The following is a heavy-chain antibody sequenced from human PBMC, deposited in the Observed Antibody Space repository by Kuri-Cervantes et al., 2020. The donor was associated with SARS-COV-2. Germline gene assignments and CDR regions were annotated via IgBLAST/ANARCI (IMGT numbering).Heavy chain of an antibody. J-gene: IGHJ6*03. CDR2: ISWNSGSI. V-gene: IGHV3-9*01. CDR3: AKPVYSSGWFAYSNYYYYYMDV. Sequence: SLKISCAASGFTFDDYAMHWVRQAPGKGLEWVSGISWNSGSIGYADSVKGRFTISRDNAKNSLYLQMNSLRAEDTAVYYCAKPVYSSGWFAYSNYYYYYMDVWGKGTTVTVSS. D-gene: IGHD6-19*01. CDR1: GFTFDDYA.